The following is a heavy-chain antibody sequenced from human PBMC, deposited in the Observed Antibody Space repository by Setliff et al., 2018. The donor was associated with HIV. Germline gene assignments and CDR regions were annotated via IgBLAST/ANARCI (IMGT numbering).Heavy chain of an antibody. V-gene: IGHV4-34*10. D-gene: IGHD2-15*01. CDR2: INHGGIT. CDR3: ARSPGGGRLPYFFDF. Sequence: SETLSLTCAVYGASFSGYYWAWIRQSPERGLEFIGEINHGGITNYNPSLKSRVTLSRDASKNQFFLKLTSVTAADTAIYYCARSPGGGRLPYFFDFWGQGTLVTVSS. J-gene: IGHJ4*02. CDR1: GASFSGYY.